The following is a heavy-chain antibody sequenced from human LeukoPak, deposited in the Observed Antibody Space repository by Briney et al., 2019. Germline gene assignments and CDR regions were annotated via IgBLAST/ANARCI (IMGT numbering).Heavy chain of an antibody. CDR2: IKQDGSEK. CDR1: GCTFSSYW. Sequence: GGSLRVSCAASGCTFSSYWMSWVRQAPGKGLEWVANIKQDGSEKYYVDSVKGRFTISRDNAKNSLYLQMNRLRAEDTAVYYCARDSRGSYSPLYYFDYWGQGTLVTVSS. V-gene: IGHV3-7*01. J-gene: IGHJ4*02. CDR3: ARDSRGSYSPLYYFDY. D-gene: IGHD1-26*01.